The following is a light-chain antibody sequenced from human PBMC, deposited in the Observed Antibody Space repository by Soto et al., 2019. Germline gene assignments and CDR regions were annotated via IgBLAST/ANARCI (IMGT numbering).Light chain of an antibody. V-gene: IGKV1-5*01. CDR2: AAS. CDR3: QQYYSYPRIT. J-gene: IGKJ5*01. Sequence: EIQMTQSPSTLSGSVLDRVTLTFLASQTISSWLAWYQQKPGKAPKLLIYAASTLQSGVPSRFSGSGSGTDFTLTIRCLQSEDFATYYCQQYYSYPRITFGQGTRREIK. CDR1: QTISSW.